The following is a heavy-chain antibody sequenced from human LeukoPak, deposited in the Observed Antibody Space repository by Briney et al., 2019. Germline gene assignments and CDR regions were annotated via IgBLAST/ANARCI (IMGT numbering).Heavy chain of an antibody. Sequence: PGGSLRLSCAASGFTVSSNYMSWVRQAPGKGLEWFSVIYSGGSTYYADSVKGRFTISRDNSKNTLYLQMNSLRAEDTAVYYCAREYRGEYYFAYWGQGTLVTVSS. CDR2: IYSGGST. D-gene: IGHD3-10*01. V-gene: IGHV3-66*01. CDR1: GFTVSSNY. J-gene: IGHJ4*02. CDR3: AREYRGEYYFAY.